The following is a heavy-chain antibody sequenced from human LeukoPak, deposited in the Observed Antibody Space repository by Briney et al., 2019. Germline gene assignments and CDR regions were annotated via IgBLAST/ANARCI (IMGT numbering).Heavy chain of an antibody. CDR2: IRYDGSNK. CDR1: GFTFSSYG. D-gene: IGHD6-19*01. V-gene: IGHV3-30*02. J-gene: IGHJ4*02. Sequence: GGSLRLSCAASGFTFSSYGMHWVRQAPGKGLEWVAFIRYDGSNKYYADSVKGRFTISRDNSENTLYLQMNSLRAEDTAVYYCAKDRGSGWYLAYWGQGTLVTVSS. CDR3: AKDRGSGWYLAY.